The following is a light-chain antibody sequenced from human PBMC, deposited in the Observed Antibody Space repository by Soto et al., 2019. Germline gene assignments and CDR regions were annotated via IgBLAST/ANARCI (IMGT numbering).Light chain of an antibody. CDR2: GTS. V-gene: IGKV3-20*01. CDR3: QQYGSSLFT. CDR1: QSVSSKY. Sequence: EIVLTQSPGTLSLSPGERATLSCRASQSVSSKYLAWYQQKPGQAPRVLIYGTSIRASGVPERFSGGGSGTDFTLTITRAEPEDFAVYYCQQYGSSLFTFGPGTKVDFK. J-gene: IGKJ3*01.